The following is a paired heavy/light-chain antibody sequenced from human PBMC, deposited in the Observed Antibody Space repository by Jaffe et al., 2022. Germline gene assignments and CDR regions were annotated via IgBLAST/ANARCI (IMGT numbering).Light chain of an antibody. CDR2: HTS. CDR1: QSITSNY. J-gene: IGKJ4*01. V-gene: IGKV3-20*01. Sequence: EIVLTQSPGTLSLSPGERATLSCRASQSITSNYLAWFQQTPGQAPRLLIYHTSNRMTGIPDRFSGSGSGTDFTLTINRLEPEDFAVYYCQQYSTSPLTFGGGTKVEIK. CDR3: QQYSTSPLT.
Heavy chain of an antibody. CDR1: GYSFTDYN. Sequence: QVRLVQSGSEVKKPGASVRLSCKTSGYSFTDYNIHWVRQAPGQGLEWMGMIDPSGGTTTYAQQFQGRITMTRDTSTRTTYMQLRSLRSDDVGVYYCARGFGTYYYDYMDVWGKGATVTVS. CDR2: IDPSGGTT. CDR3: ARGFGTYYYDYMDV. D-gene: IGHD2-21*01. V-gene: IGHV1-46*01. J-gene: IGHJ6*03.